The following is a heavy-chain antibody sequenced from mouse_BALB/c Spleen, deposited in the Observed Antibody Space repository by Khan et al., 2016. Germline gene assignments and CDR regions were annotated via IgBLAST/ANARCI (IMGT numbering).Heavy chain of an antibody. CDR2: ISHSGDS. V-gene: IGHV3-8*02. J-gene: IGHJ3*01. CDR1: GDSITSGH. Sequence: EVQLQESGPSLAKPSQTLSLTCSVTGDSITSGHWNWIRKFPGNKFDFMGYISHSGDSSYNPSLHSRISIPRDTSKNQYYLQLNSVTTEDTATYYCATWNYYGSAFAYWGQGTLVTVSA. D-gene: IGHD1-2*01. CDR3: ATWNYYGSAFAY.